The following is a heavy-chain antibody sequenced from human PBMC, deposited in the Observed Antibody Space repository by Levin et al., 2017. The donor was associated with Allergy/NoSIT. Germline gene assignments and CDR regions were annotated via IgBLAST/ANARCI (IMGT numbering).Heavy chain of an antibody. J-gene: IGHJ2*01. CDR2: ISPNSGGS. CDR1: GYTFTDYY. Sequence: ASVKVSCKASGYTFTDYYIHWVRQAPGQGLEWMGYISPNSGGSDSTQTFQGRVTMTMDTSISTAYMDLSRLRSDDTAIYYCARSVASGSDLTLYFDLWGRGTLVTVSS. V-gene: IGHV1-2*02. D-gene: IGHD5-12*01. CDR3: ARSVASGSDLTLYFDL.